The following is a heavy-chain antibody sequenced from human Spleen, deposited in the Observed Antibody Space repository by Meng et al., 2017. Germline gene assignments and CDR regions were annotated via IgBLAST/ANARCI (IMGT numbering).Heavy chain of an antibody. J-gene: IGHJ4*02. V-gene: IGHV3-48*03. CDR1: GFTFSSYE. CDR2: ISATGSTI. D-gene: IGHD3-22*01. CDR3: ARSPIDKYDLSALPLDY. Sequence: GESLKISCEVSGFTFSSYEMNWVRQAPGRGLEWVSYISATGSTIYYADSVEGRFTVSRDNSKNTVFLQINSLRVEDTAVYYCARSPIDKYDLSALPLDYWGQGTLVTVSS.